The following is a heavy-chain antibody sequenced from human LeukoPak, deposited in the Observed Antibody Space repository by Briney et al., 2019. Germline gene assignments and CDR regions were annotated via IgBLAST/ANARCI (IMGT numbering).Heavy chain of an antibody. J-gene: IGHJ5*02. D-gene: IGHD3-22*01. CDR1: GFTFDDYG. V-gene: IGHV3-20*04. CDR3: ARDLGQYYDTSDNWFDP. Sequence: GGSLRLSCAASGFTFDDYGVSWVRQAPGKGLEWVSGINWNGGSTGYADSVKGRFTISRDNAKNTLNLQMNSLRAEDTAVYYCARDLGQYYDTSDNWFDPWGQGTLVTVSS. CDR2: INWNGGST.